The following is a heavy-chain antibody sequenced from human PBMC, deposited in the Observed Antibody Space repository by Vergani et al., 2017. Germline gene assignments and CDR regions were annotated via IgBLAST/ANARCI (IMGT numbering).Heavy chain of an antibody. CDR2: IHCSENT. V-gene: IGHV4-59*11. CDR3: ASDTHSGQRADR. Sequence: QVQLQESGPGLVKSSETLSLTCSVSFDSIRNLYCNWIRQPPGKGREWVGSIHCSENTNYNPSLRTRVTISVDTSKNQFSLTLTSVTDADTAVYYCASDTHSGQRADRWGQGILVTVTS. J-gene: IGHJ4*02. D-gene: IGHD6-19*01. CDR1: FDSIRNLY.